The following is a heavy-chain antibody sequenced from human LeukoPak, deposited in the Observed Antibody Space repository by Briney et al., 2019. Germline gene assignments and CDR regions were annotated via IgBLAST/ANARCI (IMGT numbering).Heavy chain of an antibody. V-gene: IGHV4-34*01. D-gene: IGHD3-22*01. CDR1: GGSFSGYY. Sequence: SETLSLICAVYGGSFSGYYWSWIRQPPGKGLEWIGEINHSGSTNYNPSLKSRVTISVDTSKNQFSLKLSSVTAADTAVYYCARVLAIYYDSSGYYQHFDYWGQGTLVTVSS. CDR2: INHSGST. J-gene: IGHJ4*02. CDR3: ARVLAIYYDSSGYYQHFDY.